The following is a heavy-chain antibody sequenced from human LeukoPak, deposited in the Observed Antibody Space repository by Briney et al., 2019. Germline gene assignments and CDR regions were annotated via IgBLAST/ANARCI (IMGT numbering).Heavy chain of an antibody. CDR3: VSHPYGDYEAFDP. J-gene: IGHJ5*02. D-gene: IGHD4-17*01. CDR1: GGSISSSSYY. V-gene: IGHV4-39*01. Sequence: SETLSLTCTVSGGSISSSSYYWGWIRQPPGTGLEWIGSIYYSGSTYYNPSLKSRVTISVDTSKNQFSLKLSSVTAADTAVYYCVSHPYGDYEAFDPWGQGTLVTVSS. CDR2: IYYSGST.